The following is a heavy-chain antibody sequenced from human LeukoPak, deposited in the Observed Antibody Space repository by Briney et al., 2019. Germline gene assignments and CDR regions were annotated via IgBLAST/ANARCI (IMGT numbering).Heavy chain of an antibody. CDR3: ARDLAYCGGDCSIADWFDP. Sequence: PSETLSLTCAVYGGSFSGYYWSWIRQPPGKGLEWIGEINHSGSTNYNPSLKSRVTISVDTPKNQFSLKLSSMTAADTAVYYCARDLAYCGGDCSIADWFDPWGQGTLVTVSS. CDR2: INHSGST. J-gene: IGHJ5*02. CDR1: GGSFSGYY. V-gene: IGHV4-34*01. D-gene: IGHD2-21*02.